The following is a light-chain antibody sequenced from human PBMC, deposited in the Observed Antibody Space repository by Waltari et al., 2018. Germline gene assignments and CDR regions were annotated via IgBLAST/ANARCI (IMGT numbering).Light chain of an antibody. V-gene: IGKV1-39*01. Sequence: EIKMTQSPSSLSAAVGDRVTSTCRASHSVSTSLSWYKQKTGKAPEVLIYAASSLQSGVPSRFSGSGSGTSFTLTIGSLQPEDFATYYCQQTYRPPLTFGGGTKVDIK. CDR3: QQTYRPPLT. CDR1: HSVSTS. J-gene: IGKJ4*01. CDR2: AAS.